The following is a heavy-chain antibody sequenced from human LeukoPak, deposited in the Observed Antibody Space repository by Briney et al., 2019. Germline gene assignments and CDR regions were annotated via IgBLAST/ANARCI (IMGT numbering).Heavy chain of an antibody. CDR3: ARGSAASITDYYYGMDV. CDR1: GFTFSSYT. Sequence: GGSLRLSCAASGFTFSSYTMSWVRQAPGKGLEWVSPISGSGGSTYYSDSVKGRFTISRDNSKDTLYLQMNSLRAEDTAVYYCARGSAASITDYYYGMDVWGQGTTVTVSS. J-gene: IGHJ6*02. V-gene: IGHV3-23*01. D-gene: IGHD5-12*01. CDR2: ISGSGGST.